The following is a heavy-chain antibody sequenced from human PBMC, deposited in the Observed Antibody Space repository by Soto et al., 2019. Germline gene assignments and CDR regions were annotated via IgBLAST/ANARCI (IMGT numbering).Heavy chain of an antibody. CDR3: ARGQAWGSSSPSPYYYYAMDV. V-gene: IGHV6-1*01. Sequence: QVQLQQSGPGLVKPSQTLSLTCAISGDSVSSKSAAWNWIRQSPSRGLEWLGRTYYRSKWYNDYAVFVKSRITINPDTSKNHFSLQLNSVTPEDTAVYYCARGQAWGSSSPSPYYYYAMDVWGQGTTVTVSS. CDR2: TYYRSKWYN. D-gene: IGHD6-6*01. CDR1: GDSVSSKSAA. J-gene: IGHJ6*02.